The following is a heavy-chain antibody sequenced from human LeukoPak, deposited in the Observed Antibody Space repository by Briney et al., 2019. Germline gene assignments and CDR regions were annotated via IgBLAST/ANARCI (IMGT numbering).Heavy chain of an antibody. CDR1: GFTFSSYC. J-gene: IGHJ4*02. CDR3: ASDSGSRNYFDY. CDR2: INSDGSST. Sequence: PGGSLRLSCAASGFTFSSYCMHWVRQAPGKGLVWVSRINSDGSSTSYADSVRGRFTISRDNAKNTLYLQMNSLRAEDTAVYHCASDSGSRNYFDYWGQGTLVTVSS. V-gene: IGHV3-74*01. D-gene: IGHD1-26*01.